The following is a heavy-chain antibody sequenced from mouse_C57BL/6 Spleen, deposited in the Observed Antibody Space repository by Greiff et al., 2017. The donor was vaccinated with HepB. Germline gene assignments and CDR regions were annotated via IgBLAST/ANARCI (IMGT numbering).Heavy chain of an antibody. J-gene: IGHJ1*03. CDR3: ERAGSNRGRPWYFDV. Sequence: QVQLQQSGAELVRPGASVKMSCKASGYTFTSYNMHWVKQTPRQGLEWIGAIYPGNGDTSYNPKFKGKATLTVDKSSSTAYMQLSSLTSEDSEVYFCERAGSNRGRPWYFDVWGTGTTVTVSS. CDR2: IYPGNGDT. CDR1: GYTFTSYN. D-gene: IGHD1-1*01. V-gene: IGHV1-12*01.